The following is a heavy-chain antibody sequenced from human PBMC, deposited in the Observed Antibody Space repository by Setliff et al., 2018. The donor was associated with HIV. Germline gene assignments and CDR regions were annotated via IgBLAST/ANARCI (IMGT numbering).Heavy chain of an antibody. J-gene: IGHJ6*03. V-gene: IGHV1-46*01. CDR1: GYAFTGYY. D-gene: IGHD3-3*01. CDR3: AREGGREYDFWSGYYRPYYYYMDV. Sequence: GASVKVSCKASGYAFTGYYIHRVRQAPGQGLEWMGRINPSGGSATYAQKFQGRVTMTRDTSTSTVYMELSSLRSDDTAVYYCAREGGREYDFWSGYYRPYYYYMDVWGKGTTVTVSS. CDR2: INPSGGSA.